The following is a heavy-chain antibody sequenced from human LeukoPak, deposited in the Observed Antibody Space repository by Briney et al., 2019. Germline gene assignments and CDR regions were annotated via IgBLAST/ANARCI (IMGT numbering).Heavy chain of an antibody. CDR3: ARLLTYFDSSGPDY. Sequence: PSETLSLTCSVSGGSISSYYWSWIRQPPGKGLEWIGYIYYSGSTNYNPSLKSRVTISVDTSKNQFSLKLSSVTAADTAVYYCARLLTYFDSSGPDYWGQGTLVTVSS. V-gene: IGHV4-59*08. CDR1: GGSISSYY. CDR2: IYYSGST. J-gene: IGHJ4*02. D-gene: IGHD3-22*01.